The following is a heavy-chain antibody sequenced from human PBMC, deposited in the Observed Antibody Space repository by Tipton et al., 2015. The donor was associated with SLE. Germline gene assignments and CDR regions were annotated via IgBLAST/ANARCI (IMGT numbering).Heavy chain of an antibody. CDR2: IRYDGNVQ. CDR1: GFTFRTFG. CDR3: ATLEARGH. J-gene: IGHJ4*02. V-gene: IGHV3-30*02. Sequence: SLRLSCAASGFTFRTFGIHWVRQAPGKGLGWVAFIRYDGNVQFYSDSVTGRFTISRDNSRSTLYLQMNSLRPDDTAMYYCATLEARGHWGQGTLVTVPS.